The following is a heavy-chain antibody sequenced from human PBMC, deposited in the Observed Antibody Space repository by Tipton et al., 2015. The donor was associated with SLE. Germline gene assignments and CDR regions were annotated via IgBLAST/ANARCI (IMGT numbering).Heavy chain of an antibody. Sequence: TLSLTCTVSGGSISSYYWSWIRQPPGKGLEWIGYLYYSGSTKCNPSLKSRVTISVDTSKNQFSLKLSSVTAADTAVYYCARGRLHRPLDIWGQGTMVTVSS. CDR3: ARGRLHRPLDI. V-gene: IGHV4-59*08. CDR1: GGSISSYY. D-gene: IGHD4-11*01. J-gene: IGHJ3*02. CDR2: LYYSGST.